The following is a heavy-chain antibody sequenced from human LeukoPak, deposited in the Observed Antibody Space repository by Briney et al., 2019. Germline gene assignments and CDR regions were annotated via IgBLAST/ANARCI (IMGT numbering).Heavy chain of an antibody. V-gene: IGHV3-21*01. CDR3: AKGSKYYYDSSGYYYDY. D-gene: IGHD3-22*01. Sequence: GGSLRLSCAASGFTFNTYGMNWVRQAPGKGLEWVSFISGSSNYIYYANSVKGRFTISRDNAKNSLYLHMNSLKAEDTAVYYCAKGSKYYYDSSGYYYDYWGQGTLVTVSS. CDR2: ISGSSNYI. J-gene: IGHJ4*02. CDR1: GFTFNTYG.